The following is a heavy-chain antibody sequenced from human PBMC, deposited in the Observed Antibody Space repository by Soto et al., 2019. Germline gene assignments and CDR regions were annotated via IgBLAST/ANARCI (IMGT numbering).Heavy chain of an antibody. CDR1: GGSISSSSYY. Sequence: PSETLSLTCTVSGGSISSSSYYWSWIRQPPGKGLEWIGSIYYSGSTYYNPSLKSRVTISVDTSKNQFSLKLSSVTAADTAVYYCARGEGLRGYYYYGMDVWGQGTTVTVSS. CDR2: IYYSGST. CDR3: ARGEGLRGYYYYGMDV. D-gene: IGHD3-16*01. V-gene: IGHV4-39*01. J-gene: IGHJ6*02.